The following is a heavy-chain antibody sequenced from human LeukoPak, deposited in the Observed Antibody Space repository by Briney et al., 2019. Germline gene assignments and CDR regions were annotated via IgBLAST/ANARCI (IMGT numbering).Heavy chain of an antibody. D-gene: IGHD5-18*01. Sequence: GGSLRLSCAASGFTLSDHYMDWVRQAPGKGLEWIGRSRNKPNRYTTEYAASVKGRFTISRDDSKNSLYLQMNSLKTEDTAVYYCSRDVSGYRHGSRSAFDIWGQGTLVTVSS. CDR3: SRDVSGYRHGSRSAFDI. CDR1: GFTLSDHY. J-gene: IGHJ3*02. V-gene: IGHV3-72*01. CDR2: SRNKPNRYTT.